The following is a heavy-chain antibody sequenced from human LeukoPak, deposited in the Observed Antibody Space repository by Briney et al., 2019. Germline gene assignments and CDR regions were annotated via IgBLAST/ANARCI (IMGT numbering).Heavy chain of an antibody. CDR3: ARDNNGDY. Sequence: GGSLRLSCAASRFTFSNYAMHWVRQAPGRGLQWVAVISYDGSDVNCADSVKGRFTISRDNSKSTLYLQLNSLRVEDTAVYYCARDNNGDYWGQGTLVTVSS. CDR2: ISYDGSDV. V-gene: IGHV3-30*04. J-gene: IGHJ4*02. D-gene: IGHD2-8*01. CDR1: RFTFSNYA.